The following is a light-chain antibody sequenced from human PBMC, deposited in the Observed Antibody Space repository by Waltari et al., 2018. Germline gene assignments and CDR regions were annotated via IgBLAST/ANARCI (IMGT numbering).Light chain of an antibody. CDR3: QQYRHWPLA. CDR1: QTIVDN. CDR2: AAS. Sequence: ETVMTQSPATLSVSPGERVTLSCRASQTIVDNLAWYQQRPGQPPRLLIYAASTRATGVPARFIGGGSGTEFTLTISSLQSEDFAVYYCQQYRHWPLAFGGGTKVEI. V-gene: IGKV3-15*01. J-gene: IGKJ4*01.